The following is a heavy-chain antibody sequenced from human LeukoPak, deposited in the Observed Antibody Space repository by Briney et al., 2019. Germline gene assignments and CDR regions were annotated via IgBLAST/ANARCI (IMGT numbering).Heavy chain of an antibody. D-gene: IGHD5-12*01. CDR1: GGSISGYF. CDR2: IYSSGTA. J-gene: IGHJ4*02. V-gene: IGHV4-59*10. Sequence: SETLSLTCAVSGGSISGYFWTWIRQPAGKELEWIGRIYSSGTAYYNPSLESRVTISLDTFNNQFSLKVTSVTAADTAVYYCARGTEKTRISGYYSFDHWGRGLLVTVSS. CDR3: ARGTEKTRISGYYSFDH.